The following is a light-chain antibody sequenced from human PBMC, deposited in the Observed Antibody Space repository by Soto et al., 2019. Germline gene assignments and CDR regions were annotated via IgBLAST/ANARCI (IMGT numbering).Light chain of an antibody. CDR1: QDIKKY. V-gene: IGKV1-33*01. CDR2: TAS. CDR3: QQYDNLPFT. Sequence: DIQMTQSPSSLSASVGDRVTITCQASQDIKKYLNWYQQKSGRAPKLLIYTASDLQTGVPSRFSGSGSGINFTFTISSLQSEGFGTYYCQQYDNLPFTFGPGTKVDIK. J-gene: IGKJ3*01.